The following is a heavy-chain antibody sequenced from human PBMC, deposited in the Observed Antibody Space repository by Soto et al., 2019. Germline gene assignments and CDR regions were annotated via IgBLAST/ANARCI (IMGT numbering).Heavy chain of an antibody. CDR2: IDPSDSYT. CDR3: AKKPTYTYYYDSSGYYYFDY. CDR1: GYSFTNYW. J-gene: IGHJ4*02. D-gene: IGHD3-22*01. Sequence: PGESLKLSCKGSGYSFTNYWISWVRQMPGKGLEWMGRIDPSDSYTNYSPSFQGHVTISADKSISTAYLQWSSLKASDTAVYYFAKKPTYTYYYDSSGYYYFDYWGQGTLVTVSS. V-gene: IGHV5-10-1*01.